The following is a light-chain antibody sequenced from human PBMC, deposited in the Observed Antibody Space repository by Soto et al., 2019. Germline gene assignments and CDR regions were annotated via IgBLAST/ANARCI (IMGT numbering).Light chain of an antibody. CDR1: QSVSSSY. Sequence: EIVLTQSPGTLSLSPGERATLSCRASQSVSSSYLAWYQQKPGQAPRLLIYGASSRATGIPDRFSGSGSGTDFTLTISRLEPEDFAVYYCQKYGRTGTLGQGTKVDIK. CDR3: QKYGRTGT. CDR2: GAS. J-gene: IGKJ1*01. V-gene: IGKV3-20*01.